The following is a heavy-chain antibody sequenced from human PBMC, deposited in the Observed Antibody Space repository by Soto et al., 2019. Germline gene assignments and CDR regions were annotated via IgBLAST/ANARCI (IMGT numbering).Heavy chain of an antibody. D-gene: IGHD6-13*01. CDR1: GDSVSSNSAA. J-gene: IGHJ5*02. CDR3: ARGIRGGYSSSWYAWFDP. Sequence: SHTLSLTCSTSGDSVSSNSAAWNWIRQSPSRGLKWLGRTYYRSKWYNDYAVSVKSRITINPDTSKNQFSLQLNSVTPEGTAVFYCARGIRGGYSSSWYAWFDPWGQGTLVTVSP. V-gene: IGHV6-1*01. CDR2: TYYRSKWYN.